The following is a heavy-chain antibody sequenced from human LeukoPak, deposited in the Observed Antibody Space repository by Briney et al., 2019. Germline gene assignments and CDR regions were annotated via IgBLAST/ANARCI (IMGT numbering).Heavy chain of an antibody. V-gene: IGHV4-30-2*01. Sequence: SETLSLTCAVSGGSLSSGGYSWSWIRQPPGKGLEWIGYIYHSGSTNYNPSLQSRVTISVDTSKNQFSLNLNSVTAADTAVYYCARGGAARLHFQNWGQGTLVTVSS. J-gene: IGHJ1*01. CDR1: GGSLSSGGYS. D-gene: IGHD6-6*01. CDR3: ARGGAARLHFQN. CDR2: IYHSGST.